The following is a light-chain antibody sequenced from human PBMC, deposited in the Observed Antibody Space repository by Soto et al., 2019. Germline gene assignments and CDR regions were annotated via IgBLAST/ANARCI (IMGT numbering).Light chain of an antibody. J-gene: IGLJ2*01. Sequence: QSALTQPASVSGSPGQSITISCTGTSSDVGSYNLVSWYQQHPGKAPKLMIYEGSKRPSGVSNRFSGSKSGNTASLTSSGLQAEDEADYSCCSYAGSSTYVVFGGGTKLTVL. V-gene: IGLV2-23*01. CDR1: SSDVGSYNL. CDR2: EGS. CDR3: CSYAGSSTYVV.